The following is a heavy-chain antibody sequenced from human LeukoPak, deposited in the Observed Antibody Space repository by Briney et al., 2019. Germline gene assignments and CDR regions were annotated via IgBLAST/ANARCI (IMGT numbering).Heavy chain of an antibody. J-gene: IGHJ4*02. CDR2: IYSGGST. CDR1: GFTFSDYY. CDR3: ASDSSSWFRFDY. D-gene: IGHD6-13*01. Sequence: GGSLRLSCAASGFTFSDYYMSWIRQAPGKGLEWVSVIYSGGSTYYADSVKGRFTISRDNSKNTLYLQMNSLRAEDTAVYYCASDSSSWFRFDYWGQGTLVTVSS. V-gene: IGHV3-53*01.